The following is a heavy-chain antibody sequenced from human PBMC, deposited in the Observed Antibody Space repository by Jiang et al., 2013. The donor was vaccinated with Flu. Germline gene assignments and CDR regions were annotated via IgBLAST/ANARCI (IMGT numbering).Heavy chain of an antibody. V-gene: IGHV4-59*01. CDR2: MYYNVHS. CDR1: GGSIRTYY. Sequence: LLKPSETLSLTCSVSGGSIRTYYWTWIRQSPGKGLEWIGQMYYNVHSDYNPSLRSRVTISVDTSKNQFSLHLTSVTAADTAVYYCASQSDLVTAGSFDIWGQGTLVTVSS. J-gene: IGHJ3*02. CDR3: ASQSDLVTAGSFDI. D-gene: IGHD1-20*01.